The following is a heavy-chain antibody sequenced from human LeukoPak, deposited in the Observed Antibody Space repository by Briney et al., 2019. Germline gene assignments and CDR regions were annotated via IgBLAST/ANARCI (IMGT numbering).Heavy chain of an antibody. CDR3: ARRRDTYGSDPFDF. J-gene: IGHJ4*02. CDR1: GGSFTRDY. D-gene: IGHD3-10*01. V-gene: IGHV4-59*08. CDR2: YHNGRT. Sequence: SETLSLTCTVSGGSFTRDYWSWIRQPPGKGLEWVGYYHNGRTNYNPSLNDRVTISIDTPMAQFSLILNSVTAADAAVYYCARRRDTYGSDPFDFWGRGSLVIVTS.